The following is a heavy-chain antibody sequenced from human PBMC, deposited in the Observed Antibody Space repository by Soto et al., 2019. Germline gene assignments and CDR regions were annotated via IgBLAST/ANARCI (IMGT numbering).Heavy chain of an antibody. CDR2: IYYSRST. D-gene: IGHD3-3*01. Sequence: QVQLQESGPGLVKPSETLSLTCIVSGGSIISYYWSWIRQPPGKGLEWIGHIYYSRSTNYNPSLKSRVTISVDTSKNHFSLKLSAVTAADTAVYYCARSSPRVVSPWDYWGQGTLVTVSS. J-gene: IGHJ4*02. CDR3: ARSSPRVVSPWDY. V-gene: IGHV4-59*01. CDR1: GGSIISYY.